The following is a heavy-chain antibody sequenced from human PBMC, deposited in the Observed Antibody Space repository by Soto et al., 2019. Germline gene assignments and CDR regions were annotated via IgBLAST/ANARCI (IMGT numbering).Heavy chain of an antibody. Sequence: ASVKVSCKASGYTFTSYAMHWVRQAPGQRLEWMGWINAGNGNTKYSQKFQGRVTITRDTSASTAHMELSSLRSEDTAVYYFAKNKEARRQPAPGGGNFRHRGQGTRVTVSS. CDR3: AKNKEARRQPAPGGGNFRH. CDR2: INAGNGNT. CDR1: GYTFTSYA. V-gene: IGHV1-3*01. D-gene: IGHD3-16*01. J-gene: IGHJ1*01.